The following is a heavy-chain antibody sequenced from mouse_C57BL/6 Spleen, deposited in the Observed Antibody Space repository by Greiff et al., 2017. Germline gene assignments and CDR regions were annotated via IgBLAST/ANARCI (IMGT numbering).Heavy chain of an antibody. J-gene: IGHJ4*01. CDR3: TRGEGYYYAMEY. V-gene: IGHV1-66*01. CDR1: GYSFTSYY. Sequence: QVQLKQSGPELVKPGASVKISCKASGYSFTSYYIHWVKQRPGQGLEWIGWIYPGSGNTKYNEKFKGKATLTADTSSSTAYMQLSSLTSEDSAVYYGTRGEGYYYAMEYWGKGTSVTVSS. CDR2: IYPGSGNT. D-gene: IGHD2-13*01.